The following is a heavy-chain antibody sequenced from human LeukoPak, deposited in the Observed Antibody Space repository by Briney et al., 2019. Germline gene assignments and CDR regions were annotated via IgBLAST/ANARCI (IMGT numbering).Heavy chain of an antibody. J-gene: IGHJ5*02. CDR3: ARLFCSSTSCYVHNWFDP. Sequence: SETLSLTCTVSGGSISSYYWSWIRQPPGKGLEWIGYIHYSGSTNYNPSLKSRVTISVDTSKNQFSLKLSSVTAADTAVYYCARLFCSSTSCYVHNWFDPWGQGTLVTVSS. CDR1: GGSISSYY. D-gene: IGHD2-2*01. CDR2: IHYSGST. V-gene: IGHV4-59*08.